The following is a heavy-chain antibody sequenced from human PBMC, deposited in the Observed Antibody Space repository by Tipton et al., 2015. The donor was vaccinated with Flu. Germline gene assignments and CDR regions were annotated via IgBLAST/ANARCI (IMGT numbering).Heavy chain of an antibody. Sequence: LRLSCTVSGGSFSNYYWSWVRQPAGKGLEWIGRILDSGSTTYNPSLNRRVTMSIDTSKNQFFLRLASLTAADTAIYYCARRAAALVAGYYYGIDVWGQGTTVTVSS. J-gene: IGHJ6*02. CDR1: GGSFSNYY. D-gene: IGHD6-13*01. V-gene: IGHV4-4*07. CDR3: ARRAAALVAGYYYGIDV. CDR2: ILDSGST.